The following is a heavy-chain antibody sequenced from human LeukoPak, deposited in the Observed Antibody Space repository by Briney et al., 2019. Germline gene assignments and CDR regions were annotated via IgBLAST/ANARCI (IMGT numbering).Heavy chain of an antibody. J-gene: IGHJ3*02. CDR2: INPNNGGT. D-gene: IGHD3-22*01. CDR3: ARGTDSSGHYLDEVRAFDI. CDR1: GYTFTSYA. Sequence: GASVKVSCKASGYTFTSYAMNWVRQAPGQGLEWMGWINPNNGGTKYAQNFQGRVTMTRDTSISTAYMELDRLRFDDTAVYYCARGTDSSGHYLDEVRAFDIWGQGTMVTVSS. V-gene: IGHV1-2*02.